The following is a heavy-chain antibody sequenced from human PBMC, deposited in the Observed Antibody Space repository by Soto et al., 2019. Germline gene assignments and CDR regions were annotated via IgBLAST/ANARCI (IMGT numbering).Heavy chain of an antibody. D-gene: IGHD4-17*01. CDR2: INAGNGNT. CDR3: ARVPEDYGDYYYFDY. CDR1: GYTFTSYA. Sequence: GASVKVSCKASGYTFTSYAMHWVRQAPGQRLEWMGWINAGNGNTKYSQKFQGRVTITRDTSASTAYMELSSLRSEDTAVYYCARVPEDYGDYYYFDYGGQGTLVSVGS. J-gene: IGHJ4*02. V-gene: IGHV1-3*01.